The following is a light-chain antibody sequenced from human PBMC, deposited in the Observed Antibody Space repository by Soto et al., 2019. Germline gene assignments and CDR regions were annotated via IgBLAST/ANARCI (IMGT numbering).Light chain of an antibody. V-gene: IGLV1-44*01. CDR2: TDN. CDR1: SSNIGINT. CDR3: ASWDDRLGAVI. J-gene: IGLJ2*01. Sequence: QSVLTQPPSASGTPGQRVTISCSGGSSNIGINTVNWYQQLPGTAPKVLIHTDNQRPSGVPDRFSGSKSGTSASLAINGLQSGDEADYYCASWDDRLGAVIFGGGTKVTVL.